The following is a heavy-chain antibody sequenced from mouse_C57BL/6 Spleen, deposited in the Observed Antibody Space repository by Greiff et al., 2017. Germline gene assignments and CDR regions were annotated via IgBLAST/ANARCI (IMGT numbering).Heavy chain of an antibody. V-gene: IGHV1-15*01. CDR1: GYTFTDYE. D-gene: IGHD2-2*01. CDR2: IDPETGGT. CDR3: ARLWLKYAMDY. Sequence: QVQLQQSGAELVRPGASVTLSCKASGYTFTDYEMHWVKQTPVHGLEWIGAIDPETGGTAYNQKFKGKAILTADKSSSTAYMELRSLTSEDSAVYYCARLWLKYAMDYWGQGTSVTVSS. J-gene: IGHJ4*01.